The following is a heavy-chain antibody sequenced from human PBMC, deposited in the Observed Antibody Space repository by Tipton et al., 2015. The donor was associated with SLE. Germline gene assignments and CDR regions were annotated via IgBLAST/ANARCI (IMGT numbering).Heavy chain of an antibody. CDR3: ARVPRMRVAATLYYFDY. D-gene: IGHD2-15*01. CDR2: ISSSGSTI. V-gene: IGHV3-48*04. J-gene: IGHJ4*02. Sequence: SLRLSCAASGFTFSSYSMNWVRQAPGKGLEWVSYISSSGSTIYYADSVKGRFTISRDNAKNSLYLQMNSLRAEDTAVYYCARVPRMRVAATLYYFDYWGQGTLVTVSS. CDR1: GFTFSSYS.